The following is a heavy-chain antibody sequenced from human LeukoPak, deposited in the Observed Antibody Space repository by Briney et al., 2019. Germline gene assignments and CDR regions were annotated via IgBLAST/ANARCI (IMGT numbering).Heavy chain of an antibody. CDR3: ARDLVAGVDY. CDR1: GFTLSSYA. V-gene: IGHV3-30*04. J-gene: IGHJ4*02. Sequence: GRSLRLSCAASGFTLSSYAMHWVRQAPGKGLEWVAVISYDGSNKYYADSVKGRFTISRDNSKNTLYLQMNSLRAEDTAVYYCARDLVAGVDYWGQGTLVTVSS. CDR2: ISYDGSNK. D-gene: IGHD2-8*02.